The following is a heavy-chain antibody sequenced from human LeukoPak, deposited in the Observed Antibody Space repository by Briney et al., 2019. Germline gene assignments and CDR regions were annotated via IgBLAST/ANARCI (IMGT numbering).Heavy chain of an antibody. CDR2: ISGSGSDI. D-gene: IGHD2-8*01. J-gene: IGHJ4*02. CDR3: AKHVSAPGAFEY. CDR1: GFTFSSYG. Sequence: GGSLRLSCAASGFTFSSYGMSWVRQAPGKGLEWVSAISGSGSDIFYADSVKGRFAISRDNSKSTLYLQMNSLRAEDTAIYYCAKHVSAPGAFEYWGQGTVVTVSS. V-gene: IGHV3-23*01.